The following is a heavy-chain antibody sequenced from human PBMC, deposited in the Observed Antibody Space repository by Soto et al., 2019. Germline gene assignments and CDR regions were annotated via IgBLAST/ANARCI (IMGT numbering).Heavy chain of an antibody. CDR2: INHTGST. CDR1: GGTFNDYY. D-gene: IGHD3-16*01. V-gene: IGHV4-34*01. Sequence: SETLSLTCAVYGGTFNDYYWSWIRQPPGKGLEWIGEINHTGSTNYNPSLKSRVTISVDTSKNQVSLKLSSVTAADTAVYYCARGVRQYIWGKDLLPFDYWGQGTLVTVSS. CDR3: ARGVRQYIWGKDLLPFDY. J-gene: IGHJ4*02.